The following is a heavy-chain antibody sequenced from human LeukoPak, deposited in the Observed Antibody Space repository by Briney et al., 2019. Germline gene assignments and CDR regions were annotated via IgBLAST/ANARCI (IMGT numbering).Heavy chain of an antibody. CDR1: GGSISSGSYY. J-gene: IGHJ5*02. CDR2: IYTSGST. Sequence: PSETLSLTCTVSGGSISSGSYYWSWIRQPAGKGLEWIGRIYTSGSTNYNPSLKSRVTISVDKSKNQFSLKLSSVTAADTAVYYCARVSGVIPVHAWFDPWGQGTLVTVSS. CDR3: ARVSGVIPVHAWFDP. V-gene: IGHV4-61*02. D-gene: IGHD3-10*01.